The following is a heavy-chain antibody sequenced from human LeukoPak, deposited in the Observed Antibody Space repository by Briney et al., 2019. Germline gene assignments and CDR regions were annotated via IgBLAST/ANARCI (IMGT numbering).Heavy chain of an antibody. CDR2: ISGSGGST. CDR3: AKFPLGYCSSTSCYVDDSDY. J-gene: IGHJ4*02. V-gene: IGHV3-23*01. CDR1: GFTFSSYW. Sequence: GGSLRLPCAASGFTFSSYWMHWVRQAPGKGLEWVSAISGSGGSTYYADSVKGRFTISRDNSKNTLYLQMNSLRAEDTAVYYCAKFPLGYCSSTSCYVDDSDYWGQGTLVTVSS. D-gene: IGHD2-2*01.